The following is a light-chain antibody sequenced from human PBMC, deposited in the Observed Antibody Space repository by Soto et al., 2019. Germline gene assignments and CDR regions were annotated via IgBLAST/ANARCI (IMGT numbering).Light chain of an antibody. CDR2: GAS. J-gene: IGKJ2*01. V-gene: IGKV3-20*01. CDR3: QQSGSSPGT. Sequence: EIVLTQSPGTLSLSPGERATLSCRASQSISSYLAWYQQKPGQAPRLLIYGASSRATGIPDRFRGSGSRTDFSLTITGLEPADFAVYYCQQSGSSPGTFGQGTKL. CDR1: QSISSY.